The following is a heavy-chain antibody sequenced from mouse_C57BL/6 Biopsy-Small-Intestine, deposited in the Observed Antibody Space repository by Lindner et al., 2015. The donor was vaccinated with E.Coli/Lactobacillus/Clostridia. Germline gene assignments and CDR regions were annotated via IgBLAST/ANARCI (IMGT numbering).Heavy chain of an antibody. D-gene: IGHD2-1*01. J-gene: IGHJ4*01. CDR3: ARSGGVLPATIHYYYGVDV. Sequence: SVKVSCKASGGTFNRYAINWVRQAPGQGLEWMGEIIPIYGTTKYEQKFQGRVTFTADKSTGTAYMELTSLRSEDTAVYYCARSGGVLPATIHYYYGVDVWGQGTPVTVSS. CDR2: IIPIYGTT. CDR1: GGTFNRYA. V-gene: IGHV1-69*02.